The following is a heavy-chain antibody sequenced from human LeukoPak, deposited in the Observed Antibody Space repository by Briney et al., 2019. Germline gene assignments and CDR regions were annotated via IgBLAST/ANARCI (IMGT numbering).Heavy chain of an antibody. Sequence: GPTVKLSCKASGGTFSSYTISWVRQAPGHGLEWMGRINPILGIANYAQKFQGRVTITVDKSKRTAYMELSSLRSEDTAVYYCARVSSTRKYYYYYMDVWGKGTTVTVSS. CDR2: INPILGIA. J-gene: IGHJ6*03. V-gene: IGHV1-69*02. D-gene: IGHD2-2*01. CDR3: ARVSSTRKYYYYYMDV. CDR1: GGTFSSYT.